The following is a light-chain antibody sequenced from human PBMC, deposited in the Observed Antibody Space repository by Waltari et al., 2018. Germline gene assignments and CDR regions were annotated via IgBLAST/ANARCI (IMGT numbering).Light chain of an antibody. CDR2: QDI. CDR3: QAWDTSTANV. CDR1: NLGGQT. V-gene: IGLV3-1*01. J-gene: IGLJ1*01. Sequence: SDDLTQAPSVSVSPGPTASIACSVYNLGGQTLSWYQLKPGQSPVLIIYQDIKRPSGIPERFSGSTSGNTATLTITGTQAMDEADYYCQAWDTSTANVFGTGTKVTVL.